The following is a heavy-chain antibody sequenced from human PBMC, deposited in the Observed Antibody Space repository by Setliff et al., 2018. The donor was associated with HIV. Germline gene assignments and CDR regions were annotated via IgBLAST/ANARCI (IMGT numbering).Heavy chain of an antibody. J-gene: IGHJ3*02. V-gene: IGHV4-39*02. D-gene: IGHD2-8*01. CDR1: GGSLSRTSYY. CDR3: ARDIGIRIMVAASDAFDI. CDR2: IYFTGSA. Sequence: SETLSLTCTVSGGSLSRTSYYWGWIRQPPGKGLEWLGTIYFTGSANYNPSLKSRVTISVDTSKNQFSLKLSSVTAADTAVYYCARDIGIRIMVAASDAFDIWGQGTMVTVSS.